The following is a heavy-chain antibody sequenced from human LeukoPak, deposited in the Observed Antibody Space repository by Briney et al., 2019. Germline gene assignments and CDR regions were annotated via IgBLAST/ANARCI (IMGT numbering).Heavy chain of an antibody. D-gene: IGHD3-10*01. V-gene: IGHV3-30*18. Sequence: GGSLRLSCTASGFTFSSYGMHWVRQAPGKGLEWVAVISYDGSNKYYADSVKGRFTISRDNSKNTLYLQMNSLRAEDTAVYYCAKDCRYYGSGSYGVVYYYYYGMDVWGQGTTVTVSS. CDR1: GFTFSSYG. CDR3: AKDCRYYGSGSYGVVYYYYYGMDV. CDR2: ISYDGSNK. J-gene: IGHJ6*02.